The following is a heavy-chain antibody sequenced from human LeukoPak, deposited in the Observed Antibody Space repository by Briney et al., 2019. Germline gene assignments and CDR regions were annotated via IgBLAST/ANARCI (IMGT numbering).Heavy chain of an antibody. CDR2: ISGSGGST. Sequence: GGSLRPSCAASGFTFSSYAMRWVRQAPGKGLEWVSAISGSGGSTYYADSVKGRFTIYTDNSTNTLDLQMNSLRAEDTAIYYCVKHGEAYSDSKTDYWGQGILVTVSS. D-gene: IGHD4-11*01. J-gene: IGHJ4*02. CDR3: VKHGEAYSDSKTDY. CDR1: GFTFSSYA. V-gene: IGHV3-23*01.